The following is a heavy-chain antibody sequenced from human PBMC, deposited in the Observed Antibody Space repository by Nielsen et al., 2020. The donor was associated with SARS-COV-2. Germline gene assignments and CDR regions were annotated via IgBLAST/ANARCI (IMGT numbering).Heavy chain of an antibody. J-gene: IGHJ5*02. V-gene: IGHV3-11*04. CDR1: GFTFSDFY. CDR3: ASTAGRNWFDP. D-gene: IGHD4-17*01. CDR2: ISDSGSTI. Sequence: GESLKISCAASGFTFSDFYMSWIRQAPGKGLEWVSYISDSGSTIYYADSVKGRFTISRDNAENSLYLQMNSLRAEDTAVYYCASTAGRNWFDPWGQGTLVTVSS.